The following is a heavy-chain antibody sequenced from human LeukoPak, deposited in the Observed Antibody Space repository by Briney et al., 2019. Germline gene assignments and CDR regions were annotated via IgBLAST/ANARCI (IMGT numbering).Heavy chain of an antibody. Sequence: ASVKVSCKASGYTFTSYGISWVRQAPGQGLEWMGWISAYNGNTNYAQKLQGRVTMTTDTSTSTACMELRSLTSDDTAVYYCARDKSGYSGSYYDYWGQGTLVTVSS. V-gene: IGHV1-18*01. CDR2: ISAYNGNT. J-gene: IGHJ4*02. D-gene: IGHD1-26*01. CDR1: GYTFTSYG. CDR3: ARDKSGYSGSYYDY.